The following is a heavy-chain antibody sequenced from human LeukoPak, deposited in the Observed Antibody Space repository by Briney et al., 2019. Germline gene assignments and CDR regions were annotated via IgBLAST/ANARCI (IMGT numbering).Heavy chain of an antibody. CDR1: GFIVSSNY. CDR3: TTGPLFIVGATGAFDD. CDR2: IKSNSDGATT. J-gene: IGHJ4*02. Sequence: PGGSLRLSCAASGFIVSSNYMSWVRQAPGKGLEWVGRIKSNSDGATTDYAAPVKGRFTISREDSKNTLYLQMNSLKSEDTAVYYCTTGPLFIVGATGAFDDWGQGTLVTVSS. V-gene: IGHV3-15*01. D-gene: IGHD1-26*01.